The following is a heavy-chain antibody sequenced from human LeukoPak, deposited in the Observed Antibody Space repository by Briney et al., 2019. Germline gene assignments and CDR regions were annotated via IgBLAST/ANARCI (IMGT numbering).Heavy chain of an antibody. D-gene: IGHD2-8*02. V-gene: IGHV3-48*01. CDR1: GFTFSSYS. CDR3: ARDILDAFDI. J-gene: IGHJ3*02. CDR2: ISSSSSTI. Sequence: GGSLRLSCAASGFTFSSYSMNWVRQAPGKGLEWVSYISSSSSTIYHADSVKGRFTISRDNAKNSLYLQMNSLRAEDTAVYYCARDILDAFDIWGQGTMVTVSS.